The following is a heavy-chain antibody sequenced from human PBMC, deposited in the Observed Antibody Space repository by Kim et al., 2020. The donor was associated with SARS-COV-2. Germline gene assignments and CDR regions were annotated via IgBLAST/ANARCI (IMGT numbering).Heavy chain of an antibody. CDR2: IYSGGSST. Sequence: GGSLRLSCAASGFTFSSYAMSWVRQAPGKGLEWVSVIYSGGSSTYYADSVKGRFTISRDNSKNTLYLQMNSLRAEDTAVYYCAKEAWGGGESPNWFDPWGQGTLVTVSS. D-gene: IGHD2-21*01. V-gene: IGHV3-23*03. J-gene: IGHJ5*02. CDR3: AKEAWGGGESPNWFDP. CDR1: GFTFSSYA.